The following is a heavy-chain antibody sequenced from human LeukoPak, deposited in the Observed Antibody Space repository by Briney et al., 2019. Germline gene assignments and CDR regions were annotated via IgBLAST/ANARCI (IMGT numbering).Heavy chain of an antibody. CDR2: IRSKANSYAT. D-gene: IGHD3-10*01. J-gene: IGHJ4*02. Sequence: QTGGSLRLSCSASGFTFSGSAMHWVRQASGEGLEWVGRIRSKANSYATAYAASVKGRFTISRDDSKNTAYLQMNSLKTEDTAVYYCTRLSYYYGSGSYSTRYRSPIDWGQGTLVTVSS. CDR3: TRLSYYYGSGSYSTRYRSPID. CDR1: GFTFSGSA. V-gene: IGHV3-73*01.